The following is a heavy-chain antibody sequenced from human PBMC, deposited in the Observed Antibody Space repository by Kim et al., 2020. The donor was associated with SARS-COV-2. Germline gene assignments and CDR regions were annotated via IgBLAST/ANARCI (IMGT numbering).Heavy chain of an antibody. CDR3: ARERVTILKIVVIPQYGMDV. J-gene: IGHJ6*02. CDR2: ISAGGDT. Sequence: SETLSLTCTVSGGSISSGPYHWSWLRQPAGKGLEWIGHISAGGDTNYTASLKSRVTISIDTSKNQFSLTVRSVTAADTAVYYCARERVTILKIVVIPQYGMDVWGQGTTVTVSS. V-gene: IGHV4-61*09. D-gene: IGHD3-3*01. CDR1: GGSISSGPYH.